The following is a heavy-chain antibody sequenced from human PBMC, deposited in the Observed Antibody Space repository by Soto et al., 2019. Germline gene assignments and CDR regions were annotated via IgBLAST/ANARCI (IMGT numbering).Heavy chain of an antibody. V-gene: IGHV4-39*01. Sequence: PGKGLEWIGYIYNSGSTYYNPSLKSRLTISVDTSKNQFSLRLSSVTAADTAVYYCARPYSSSPSGFDYRRQGTLVIVFS. J-gene: IGHJ4*02. CDR3: ARPYSSSPSGFDY. D-gene: IGHD6-6*01. CDR2: IYNSGST.